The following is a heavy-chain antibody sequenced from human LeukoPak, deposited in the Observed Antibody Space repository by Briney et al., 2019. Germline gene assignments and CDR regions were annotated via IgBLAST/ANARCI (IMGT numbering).Heavy chain of an antibody. CDR2: ISSSSSYI. Sequence: PGGSLRLSCAASGFTFSSYSMNWVRQAPGKGLEWASSISSSSSYIYYADSVKGRFTISRDNAKNSLYLQMNSLRAEDTAVYYCARGGSGSGSWFDPWGKGTLVTVSS. V-gene: IGHV3-21*01. D-gene: IGHD6-19*01. CDR3: ARGGSGSGSWFDP. CDR1: GFTFSSYS. J-gene: IGHJ5*02.